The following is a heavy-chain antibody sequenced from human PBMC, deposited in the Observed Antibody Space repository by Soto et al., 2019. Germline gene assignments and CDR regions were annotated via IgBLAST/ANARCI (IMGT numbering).Heavy chain of an antibody. CDR1: GFTFSADG. CDR3: AKDWGVYDGSGEFSDYFDY. D-gene: IGHD3-22*01. CDR2: ISSDGNKK. V-gene: IGHV3-30*18. Sequence: VQLVQSGGGVVQPGRSLRLSCVASGFTFSADGMHWVRQAPGKGLEWVSAISSDGNKKDYGDSVKGRFTISRDNSKNTLDLQMKSLRAEDTAIYYCAKDWGVYDGSGEFSDYFDYWGQGTLVTVSS. J-gene: IGHJ4*02.